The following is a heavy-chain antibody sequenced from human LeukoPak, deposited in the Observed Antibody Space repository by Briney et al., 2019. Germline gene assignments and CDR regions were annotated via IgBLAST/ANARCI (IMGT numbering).Heavy chain of an antibody. CDR1: GGSISSYY. J-gene: IGHJ4*02. CDR3: ARGQAMVTPFDY. CDR2: IYYSGST. Sequence: PSETLSLTCTVSGGSISSYYWSWIRQPPGKGLEWIGYIYYSGSTNYNPSLKSRVTILVDTSKNQFSLKLSSVTAADTAVYYCARGQAMVTPFDYWGQGTLVTVSS. D-gene: IGHD5-18*01. V-gene: IGHV4-59*01.